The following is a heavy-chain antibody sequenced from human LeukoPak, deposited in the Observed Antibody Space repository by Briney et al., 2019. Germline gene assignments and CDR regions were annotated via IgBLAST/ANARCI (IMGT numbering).Heavy chain of an antibody. CDR3: ARVVPRLDGSSWNYYDY. D-gene: IGHD1-26*01. V-gene: IGHV3-64*01. CDR1: GFTLSTYA. J-gene: IGHJ4*02. CDR2: ISNNGGST. Sequence: GGSLRLSCAASGFTLSTYAMFWVRQGPGKGLEFVSGISNNGGSTFYASSVKGRFTISRGNSKNTLYLQMGSLRGDDMAVYYCARVVPRLDGSSWNYYDYWGQGTLVTVSS.